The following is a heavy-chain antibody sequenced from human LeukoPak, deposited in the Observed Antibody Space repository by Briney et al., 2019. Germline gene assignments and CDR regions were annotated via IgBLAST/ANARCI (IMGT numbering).Heavy chain of an antibody. V-gene: IGHV1-18*01. J-gene: IGHJ3*02. Sequence: GASVKVSCKASGYTFTSYGISWVRQAPGQGLEWMGWISAYNGNTNYAQKLQGRVTMTTDTSTSTAYMELRSLRSDDTAVYYCARDMVRGVIMGGGTDIWGQGTMVTVSS. CDR1: GYTFTSYG. CDR3: ARDMVRGVIMGGGTDI. CDR2: ISAYNGNT. D-gene: IGHD3-10*01.